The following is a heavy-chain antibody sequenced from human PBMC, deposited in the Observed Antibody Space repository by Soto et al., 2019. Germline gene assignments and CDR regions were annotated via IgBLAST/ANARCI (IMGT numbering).Heavy chain of an antibody. D-gene: IGHD4-17*01. CDR3: AKNIPTTVVTPDAFDI. CDR1: GFTFSSYA. J-gene: IGHJ3*02. Sequence: PGGSLRLSCAASGFTFSSYAMSWVRQAPGKGLEWVSAISGSGGSTYYADSVKGRFTISRDNSKNTLYLQMNSLRAEDTAVYYCAKNIPTTVVTPDAFDIWGQGTMVTVSS. CDR2: ISGSGGST. V-gene: IGHV3-23*01.